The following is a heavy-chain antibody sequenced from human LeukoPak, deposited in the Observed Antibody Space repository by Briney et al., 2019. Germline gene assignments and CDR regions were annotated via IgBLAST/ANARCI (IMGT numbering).Heavy chain of an antibody. CDR3: ATVLPQANDFWSGYPNFDY. D-gene: IGHD3-3*01. J-gene: IGHJ4*02. CDR1: GYTLTELS. CDR2: FDPEDGET. Sequence: AASVKVSCKVSGYTLTELSMHWVRQAPGKGLEWMGGFDPEDGETIYAQKFQGRVTMTEDTSTDTAYMELSSLRSEYTAVYYCATVLPQANDFWSGYPNFDYWGQGTLVTVSS. V-gene: IGHV1-24*01.